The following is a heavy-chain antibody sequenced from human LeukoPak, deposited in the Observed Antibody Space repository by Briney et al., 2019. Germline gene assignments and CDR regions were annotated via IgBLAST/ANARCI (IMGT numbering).Heavy chain of an antibody. CDR1: GGSISSYY. Sequence: SETLSLTCTVSGGSISSYYWCWIRQPPGKGQEWIGYIYTSGSTNYNPSLKSRVTISVDTSKNQFSLKLSSVTAADTAVYYCARRAYYYYMDVWGKGTTVTVSS. J-gene: IGHJ6*03. CDR3: ARRAYYYYMDV. CDR2: IYTSGST. V-gene: IGHV4-4*09.